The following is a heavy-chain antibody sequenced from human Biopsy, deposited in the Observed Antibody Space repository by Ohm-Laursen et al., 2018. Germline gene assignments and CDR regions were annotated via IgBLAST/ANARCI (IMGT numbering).Heavy chain of an antibody. CDR3: AKGRNDNGGMYFGS. D-gene: IGHD4-23*01. V-gene: IGHV4-4*08. CDR1: NGSIRNYY. J-gene: IGHJ4*02. CDR2: ISSTGYT. Sequence: SETLSLTCTVSNGSIRNYYWSWIRQPPGKGLEWIGFISSTGYTNYIPSLKSRVTISVGTSRRQSSLKMRSGTAADTAVYYCAKGRNDNGGMYFGSWGQGTLVTVSS.